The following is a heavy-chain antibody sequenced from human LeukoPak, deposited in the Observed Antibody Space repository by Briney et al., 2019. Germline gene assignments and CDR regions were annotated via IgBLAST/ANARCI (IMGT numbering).Heavy chain of an antibody. CDR3: AKGDCSSTSCYYYYGMDV. Sequence: PGRSLRLSCAASGFTFSSYAMHWVRQAPGKGLEWVAVISYDGSNKYYADSVKGRFTISRDNSKNTLYLQMNSLRAEDTAVYYCAKGDCSSTSCYYYYGMDVWGQGTTVTVSS. CDR2: ISYDGSNK. CDR1: GFTFSSYA. D-gene: IGHD2-2*01. J-gene: IGHJ6*02. V-gene: IGHV3-30-3*01.